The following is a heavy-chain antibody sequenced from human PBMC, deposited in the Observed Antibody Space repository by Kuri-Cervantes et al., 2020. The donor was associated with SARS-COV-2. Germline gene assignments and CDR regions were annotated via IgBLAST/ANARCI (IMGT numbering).Heavy chain of an antibody. J-gene: IGHJ5*02. CDR3: ARGGYGDYLS. D-gene: IGHD4-17*01. Sequence: GSLRLSCTVSGGSISSYYWSWIRQPPGKGLEWIGYIYYSGSTNYNPSLKSRVTISVDAYKNQFSLKLSSVTAADTAVYYCARGGYGDYLSWGQGTPVTVSS. V-gene: IGHV4-59*01. CDR1: GGSISSYY. CDR2: IYYSGST.